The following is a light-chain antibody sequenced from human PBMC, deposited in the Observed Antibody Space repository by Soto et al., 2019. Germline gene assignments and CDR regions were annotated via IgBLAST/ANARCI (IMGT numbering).Light chain of an antibody. Sequence: QSVLTQPPSVSGAPGQRVTISCTGSSSNIGAGSDVHWYQQLPGTAPKLLIYGNSNRPSGVPDRFSGSKSGTSASLAITGLQAEDEADYYFLSYASSLSGVVFGGGTKLTVL. CDR1: SSNIGAGSD. CDR3: LSYASSLSGVV. V-gene: IGLV1-40*01. CDR2: GNS. J-gene: IGLJ2*01.